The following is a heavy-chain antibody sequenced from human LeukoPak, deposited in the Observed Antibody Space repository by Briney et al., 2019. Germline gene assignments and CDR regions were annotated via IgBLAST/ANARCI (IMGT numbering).Heavy chain of an antibody. CDR2: ISGSGDST. Sequence: GGSLRLACAASGFTFSSYAMSWVRQAPGKGPEWVSSISGSGDSTYYIDSVKGRFTTATDNTKNTLELQMNSPRAEAAALYYSTKRDSDHYYSGLDVFDIWGQGTMVTVSS. CDR1: GFTFSSYA. V-gene: IGHV3-23*01. J-gene: IGHJ3*02. CDR3: TKRDSDHYYSGLDVFDI. D-gene: IGHD3-22*01.